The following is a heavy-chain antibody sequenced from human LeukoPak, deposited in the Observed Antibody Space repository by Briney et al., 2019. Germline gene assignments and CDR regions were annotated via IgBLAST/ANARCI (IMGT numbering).Heavy chain of an antibody. CDR2: ISSSSSYI. Sequence: GGSLRLSCAASGFTFSSYSRNWVRQAPGKVLGCVSSISSSSSYIHYADSVKGRFTIARDNAKNSLYLQMNSLRAEDTALYYCARVGDGDSFDYWGHGTLVTVSS. J-gene: IGHJ4*01. D-gene: IGHD3-10*01. V-gene: IGHV3-21*01. CDR3: ARVGDGDSFDY. CDR1: GFTFSSYS.